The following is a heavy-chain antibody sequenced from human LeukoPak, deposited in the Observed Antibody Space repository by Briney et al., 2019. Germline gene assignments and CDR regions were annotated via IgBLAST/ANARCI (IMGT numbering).Heavy chain of an antibody. D-gene: IGHD6-13*01. Sequence: ASVKVSCNASGYTFTGYYMHWVRQAPGQGLEWMGWINPNSGGTNYAQKFQGRVTITRNTSISTAYMELSSLRSEDTAVYYCARDVSYIAAAGRGYFDYWGQGTLVTVSS. J-gene: IGHJ4*02. V-gene: IGHV1-2*02. CDR3: ARDVSYIAAAGRGYFDY. CDR2: INPNSGGT. CDR1: GYTFTGYY.